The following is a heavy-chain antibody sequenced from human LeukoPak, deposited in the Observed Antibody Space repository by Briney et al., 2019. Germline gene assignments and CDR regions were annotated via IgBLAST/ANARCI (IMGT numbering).Heavy chain of an antibody. V-gene: IGHV3-15*01. Sequence: GGSLRLSCAASGFTFSNAWMSWVRQAPGKGLEWVGRIKSKTDGGTTDYAAPVKGRFTISIDDSKNTLYLQMNSLKTEDTAVYYCTTDNVEWELPLDYWGQGTLVTVSS. CDR3: TTDNVEWELPLDY. CDR2: IKSKTDGGTT. D-gene: IGHD1-26*01. J-gene: IGHJ4*02. CDR1: GFTFSNAW.